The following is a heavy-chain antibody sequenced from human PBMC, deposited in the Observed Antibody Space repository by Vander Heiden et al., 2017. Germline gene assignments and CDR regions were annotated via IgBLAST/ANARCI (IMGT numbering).Heavy chain of an antibody. V-gene: IGHV3-23*01. CDR1: GFTFSSYD. D-gene: IGHD3-9*01. CDR3: AKDRDILSGYFPLGWFDP. CDR2: ISGSGGST. Sequence: EVQLLESGRGLVQPGGFLRLSCAASGFTFSSYDMSCVRQAPGKGLEWVAAISGSGGSTYYADSVKGRFTISRDNTKTTLYLQMNSLRAEDTAVYYCAKDRDILSGYFPLGWFDPWGQGTLVTVSS. J-gene: IGHJ5*02.